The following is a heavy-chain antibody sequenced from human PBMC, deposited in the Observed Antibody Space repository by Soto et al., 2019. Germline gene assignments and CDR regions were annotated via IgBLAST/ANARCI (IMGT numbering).Heavy chain of an antibody. CDR2: IGESGTPT. D-gene: IGHD2-2*01. J-gene: IGHJ6*02. CDR3: ARYIPGVRYYGMDV. CDR1: GFTFGSYA. V-gene: IGHV3-23*01. Sequence: EVQLLESGGGLVQPGGSLRLSCAASGFTFGSYAMKWVRQAPGKGLEWVSLIGESGTPTYYADSVKGRFTISRDNSGNTLFLEMYSLRAEDTAVYYCARYIPGVRYYGMDVWSQGTTVTVSS.